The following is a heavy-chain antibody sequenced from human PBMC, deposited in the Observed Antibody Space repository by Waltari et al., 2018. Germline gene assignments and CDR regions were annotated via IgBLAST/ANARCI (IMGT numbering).Heavy chain of an antibody. D-gene: IGHD1-26*01. J-gene: IGHJ4*02. Sequence: QVQLVESGGGVVQPGRSLRLSWSASGFTFSSYAMPWVRQAPGKGLEWVAVISYDGSNKYYADSVKGRFTISRDNSKNTLYLQMNSLRAEDTAVYYCARGPEWELPNWGQGTLVTVSS. V-gene: IGHV3-30-3*01. CDR3: ARGPEWELPN. CDR1: GFTFSSYA. CDR2: ISYDGSNK.